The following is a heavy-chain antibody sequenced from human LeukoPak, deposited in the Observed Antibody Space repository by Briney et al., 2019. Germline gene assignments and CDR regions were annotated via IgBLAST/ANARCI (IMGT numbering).Heavy chain of an antibody. J-gene: IGHJ4*02. Sequence: GGSLRLSCAASGFTFSSYGVHWVRQAPGKGLEWVALIGHDGADKYYADSVKGRFLISRDNSKSMLFLQMNSLIIEDTAVYYCARNSDYYDYSPQSVWGQGTLVTVS. CDR3: ARNSDYYDYSPQSV. CDR2: IGHDGADK. CDR1: GFTFSSYG. D-gene: IGHD5-12*01. V-gene: IGHV3-30*19.